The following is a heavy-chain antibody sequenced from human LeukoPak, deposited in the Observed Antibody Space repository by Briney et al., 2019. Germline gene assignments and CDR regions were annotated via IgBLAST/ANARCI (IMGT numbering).Heavy chain of an antibody. CDR3: ARVPLYDRSGYYFDY. V-gene: IGHV3-48*02. CDR2: ISTSGRAI. D-gene: IGHD3-22*01. J-gene: IGHJ4*02. CDR1: GFTFSNYN. Sequence: GGSLRLSCPASGFTFSNYNMNWVRPAPGKGLEWVSYISTSGRAIFYADSVKGRFTISRDNAKNSLFLQMNSLRDEDTAVYYCARVPLYDRSGYYFDYWGLGTLVTVSS.